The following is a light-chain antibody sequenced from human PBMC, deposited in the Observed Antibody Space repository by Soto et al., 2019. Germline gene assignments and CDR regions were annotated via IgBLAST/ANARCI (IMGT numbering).Light chain of an antibody. CDR3: AAWDDSLNGLV. Sequence: QSALTQPASVSGSPGQSITISCTGTSSDIGGYNYVSWYQQYPGKAPNLIIYEVTNRPSGVPDRFSGSKSGTSASLAISGLQSDDEADYYCAAWDDSLNGLVFGGGTKLTVL. J-gene: IGLJ2*01. CDR1: SSDIGGYNY. CDR2: EVT. V-gene: IGLV2-14*01.